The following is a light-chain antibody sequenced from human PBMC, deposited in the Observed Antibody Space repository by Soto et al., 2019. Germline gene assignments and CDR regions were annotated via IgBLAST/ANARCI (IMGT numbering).Light chain of an antibody. Sequence: QFVRTQSGSVFWTPGEAVTISSTGTSSDVGGYNFVSWYQQHPGKAPKLMIYDVRNRPSGVSNRFSGSKSVNTASLTISGLQAEDEADYYCSSYTSISTYVFGTGTKVTVL. V-gene: IGLV2-14*01. CDR3: SSYTSISTYV. CDR2: DVR. J-gene: IGLJ1*01. CDR1: SSDVGGYNF.